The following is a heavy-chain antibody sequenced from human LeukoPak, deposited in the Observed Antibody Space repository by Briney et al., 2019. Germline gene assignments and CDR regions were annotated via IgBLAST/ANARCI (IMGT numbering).Heavy chain of an antibody. CDR1: GFTISRNY. V-gene: IGHV3-66*02. CDR2: IYSGGST. Sequence: GGYLRLYCAASGFTISRNYMNWVRQTPGKGQEWVSVIYSGGSTYYADSVKGRFTISRDNSKNTLYLQMDSLRTEDTAVYYCARSWDARLNFDYWGQGTLVTVSS. D-gene: IGHD1-26*01. J-gene: IGHJ4*02. CDR3: ARSWDARLNFDY.